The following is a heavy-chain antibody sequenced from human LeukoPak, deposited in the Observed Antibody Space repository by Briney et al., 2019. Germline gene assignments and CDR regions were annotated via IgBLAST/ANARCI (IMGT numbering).Heavy chain of an antibody. CDR3: GVPYYYDSSGYYVAY. CDR1: GYTFTSYG. D-gene: IGHD3-22*01. CDR2: ISAYNGNT. J-gene: IGHJ4*02. Sequence: ASVKVSCKASGYTFTSYGISWARQAPGQGLEWMGWISAYNGNTNYAQKLQGRVTMTTDTSTSTAYMELRSLRSDDTAVYYCGVPYYYDSSGYYVAYWGQGTLVTVSS. V-gene: IGHV1-18*01.